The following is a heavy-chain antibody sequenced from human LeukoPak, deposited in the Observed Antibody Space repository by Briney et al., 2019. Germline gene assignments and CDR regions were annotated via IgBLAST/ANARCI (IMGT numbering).Heavy chain of an antibody. J-gene: IGHJ4*02. D-gene: IGHD3-22*01. Sequence: LETLSLTCTVSGGSISDYYWNWIRQPPGKGLEWIGYLYYSGSTNYNPSLKSRVTISVDTSKNQFSLKLTSVTAADTAVYYCARAIYDSSGYYIGYWGQGTLVTVSS. V-gene: IGHV4-59*01. CDR1: GGSISDYY. CDR2: LYYSGST. CDR3: ARAIYDSSGYYIGY.